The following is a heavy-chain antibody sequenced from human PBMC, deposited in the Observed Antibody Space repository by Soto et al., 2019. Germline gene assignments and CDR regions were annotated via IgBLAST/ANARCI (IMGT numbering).Heavy chain of an antibody. CDR1: GGSFSGYY. V-gene: IGHV4-34*01. CDR2: INHSGST. D-gene: IGHD6-6*01. CDR3: ARKPYSSSSPPLYYYGMDV. Sequence: ETLSLTCAVYGGSFSGYYWSWIRQPPGKGLEWIGEINHSGSTNYNPSLKSRVTISVDTSKTQFSLKLSSVTAADAAVYYCARKPYSSSSPPLYYYGMDVWGQGTTVTVSS. J-gene: IGHJ6*02.